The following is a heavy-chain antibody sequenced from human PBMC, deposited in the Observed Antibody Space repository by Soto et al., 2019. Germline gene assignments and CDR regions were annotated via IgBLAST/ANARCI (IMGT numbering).Heavy chain of an antibody. CDR2: ITGSGNTI. D-gene: IGHD1-26*01. CDR3: ARGGSYFDY. J-gene: IGHJ4*02. CDR1: GFTFSSYE. Sequence: GGSLRLSCAASGFTFSSYEMNWVRQAPGKGPEWVSYITGSGNTIYYADSVKGRFTISRDNAKNSMYLQMNSLRAEDTAVYYCARGGSYFDYWGQGTLVTVSS. V-gene: IGHV3-48*03.